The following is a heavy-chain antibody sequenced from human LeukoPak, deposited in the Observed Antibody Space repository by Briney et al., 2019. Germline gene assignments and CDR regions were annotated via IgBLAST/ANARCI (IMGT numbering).Heavy chain of an antibody. CDR3: ARAVAAADLYYYYGMDV. D-gene: IGHD6-13*01. J-gene: IGHJ6*02. CDR2: LSSSSSYT. V-gene: IGHV3-11*06. CDR1: GFTFSDYY. Sequence: GGSLRLSCAASGFTFSDYYMSWIRQAPGKGLEWVSYLSSSSSYTNYADSVKGRFTISRDNAKNSLYLQMNSLRAEDTAVYYCARAVAAADLYYYYGMDVWGQGTTVTVSS.